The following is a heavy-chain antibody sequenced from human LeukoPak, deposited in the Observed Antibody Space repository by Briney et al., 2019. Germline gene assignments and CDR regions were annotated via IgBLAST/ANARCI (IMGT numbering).Heavy chain of an antibody. CDR2: IYPGDSDT. V-gene: IGHV5-51*01. D-gene: IGHD4-17*01. CDR1: GYNFTSYW. Sequence: GESLKIPCKGSGYNFTSYWIGWVRQMPGKGLEWMGIIYPGDSDTRYGPSFQGQVTISADKSINAAYLQWSSLKTSDTAMYYCATGASKVTTDFANYWGQGTQVAVSS. CDR3: ATGASKVTTDFANY. J-gene: IGHJ4*02.